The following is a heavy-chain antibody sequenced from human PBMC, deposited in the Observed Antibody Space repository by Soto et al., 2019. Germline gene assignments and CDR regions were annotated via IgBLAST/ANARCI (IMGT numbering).Heavy chain of an antibody. Sequence: PGGSLRLSCAASGFTFSSYSMNWVRQAPGKGLEWVSYISSSSSTIYYADSVKGRFTISRDNAKNSLYLQMNSLRAEDTAVYYCASLGMAAAGKGWGQGTLVTVSS. CDR2: ISSSSSTI. V-gene: IGHV3-48*01. D-gene: IGHD6-13*01. J-gene: IGHJ4*02. CDR3: ASLGMAAAGKG. CDR1: GFTFSSYS.